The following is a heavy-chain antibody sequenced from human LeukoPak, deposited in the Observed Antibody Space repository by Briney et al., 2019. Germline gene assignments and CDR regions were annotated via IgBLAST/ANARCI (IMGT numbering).Heavy chain of an antibody. J-gene: IGHJ4*02. Sequence: ASVKVSCKASGYTFTGYYMHWWREAPEQGVRWMGWINPNSGGPHYAQKFQGRVTMTRDTSISTAYMELSRLRSDDTAVYYCARDIAVAGTDYWGQGTLVTVSS. CDR1: GYTFTGYY. V-gene: IGHV1-2*02. D-gene: IGHD6-19*01. CDR3: ARDIAVAGTDY. CDR2: INPNSGGP.